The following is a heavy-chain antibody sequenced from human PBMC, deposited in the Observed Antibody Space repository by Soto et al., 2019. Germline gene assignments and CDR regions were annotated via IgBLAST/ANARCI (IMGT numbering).Heavy chain of an antibody. V-gene: IGHV3-21*01. CDR2: ISSSSSYI. Sequence: PGGSLRLSCAASGFTFSSYSMNWVRQAPGKGLEWVSSISSSSSYIYYADSVKGRFTISGDNAKNSLYLQMNSLRAEDTAVYYCARDFGSRPPGFDYWGQGTLVTVSS. CDR1: GFTFSSYS. J-gene: IGHJ4*02. CDR3: ARDFGSRPPGFDY. D-gene: IGHD2-15*01.